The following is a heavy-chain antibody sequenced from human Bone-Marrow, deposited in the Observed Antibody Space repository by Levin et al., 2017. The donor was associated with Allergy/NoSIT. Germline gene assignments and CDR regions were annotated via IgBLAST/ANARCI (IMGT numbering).Heavy chain of an antibody. Sequence: SQTLSLTCSISGVSGRSSTFYWGWVRQPPGKGLDFLGSIYYRGETTYYKASLRSRLTISLDTSRNQLSLKLTSLTAADTAVYYCARVTGWYHRFESWGQGTLVTVSS. V-gene: IGHV4-39*01. CDR2: IYYRGETT. CDR3: ARVTGWYHRFES. CDR1: GVSGRSSTFY. J-gene: IGHJ4*02. D-gene: IGHD6-19*01.